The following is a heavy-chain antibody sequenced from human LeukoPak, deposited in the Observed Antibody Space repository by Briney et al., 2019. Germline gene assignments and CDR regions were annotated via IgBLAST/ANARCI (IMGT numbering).Heavy chain of an antibody. CDR1: GASISSTIYY. V-gene: IGHV4-39*07. D-gene: IGHD2-21*02. CDR3: ASGPWVTPFDY. CDR2: VFYSENT. J-gene: IGHJ4*02. Sequence: SETLSLTCTVSGASISSTIYYWGWIRQPPGKGLEWIGSVFYSENTYHNPSLKSRVTISVDTSKNQFSLNLNSVTAADTAVYFCASGPWVTPFDYWGQGTLVPVSS.